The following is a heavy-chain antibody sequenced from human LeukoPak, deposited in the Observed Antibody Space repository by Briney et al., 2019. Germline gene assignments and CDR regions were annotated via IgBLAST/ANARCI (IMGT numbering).Heavy chain of an antibody. J-gene: IGHJ6*02. CDR1: GFTFDSNY. D-gene: IGHD5-18*01. V-gene: IGHV3-53*01. Sequence: QPGGSLRLSCAASGFTFDSNYLSWVRQAPGKGLEWVSTIYTGGNTYYAASVKGRFTISRDNAKNTLYLQMNSLRAEDTAVYYCVRDSRYTMDVWGQGTTVTVPS. CDR3: VRDSRYTMDV. CDR2: IYTGGNT.